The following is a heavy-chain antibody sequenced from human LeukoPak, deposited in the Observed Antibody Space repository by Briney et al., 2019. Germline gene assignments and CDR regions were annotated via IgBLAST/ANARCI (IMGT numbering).Heavy chain of an antibody. D-gene: IGHD3-10*01. CDR1: GGSFSGYY. CDR2: INHSGST. CDR3: ATQGTGTPDTFDV. J-gene: IGHJ3*01. Sequence: PSETLSLTCAVYGGSFSGYYWSWIRQPPGKGLEWIGEINHSGSTNYNPSLKSRVTMSVDTSKNHFSLNLTSVTAADTAVYYCATQGTGTPDTFDVWGLGTMVTVSS. V-gene: IGHV4-34*01.